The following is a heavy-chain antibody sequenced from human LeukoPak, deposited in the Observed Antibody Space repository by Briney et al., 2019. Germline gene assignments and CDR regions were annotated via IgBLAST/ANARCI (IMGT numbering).Heavy chain of an antibody. CDR1: GYSFTSYW. CDR2: IYPGDSDT. Sequence: GESLKISXKGSGYSFTSYWIGWVRQMPGKGQEWMGIIYPGDSDTRYSPSFQGQVTISADKSISTAYLQWSSLKASDTAMYYCARRVGVGATSEYYFDYWGQGTLVTVSS. J-gene: IGHJ4*02. CDR3: ARRVGVGATSEYYFDY. V-gene: IGHV5-51*01. D-gene: IGHD1-26*01.